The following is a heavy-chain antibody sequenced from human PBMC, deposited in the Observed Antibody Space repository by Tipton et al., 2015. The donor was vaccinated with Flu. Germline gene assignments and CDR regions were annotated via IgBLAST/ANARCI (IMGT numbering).Heavy chain of an antibody. CDR3: ARGGRAPLRSSWSNAFDI. CDR1: GGSFSGYY. V-gene: IGHV4-34*01. D-gene: IGHD6-13*01. Sequence: TLSLTCAVYGGSFSGYYWSWIRQPPGKGLEWIGEINHSGSTNYNPSLKSRVTISVDTSKNQFSLKLSSVTAADTAVYYCARGGRAPLRSSWSNAFDIWCQGTIVTVSS. J-gene: IGHJ3*02. CDR2: INHSGST.